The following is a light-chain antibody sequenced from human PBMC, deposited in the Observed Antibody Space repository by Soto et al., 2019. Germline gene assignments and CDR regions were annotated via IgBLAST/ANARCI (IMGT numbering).Light chain of an antibody. J-gene: IGLJ1*01. CDR3: VSFTTSRSYV. CDR2: DII. V-gene: IGLV2-14*03. Sequence: QSALTQPASVSGSPGQSITISCTGTSSDVGAYIFVSWYQQHPGKAPKLMIYDIINRPSGVSNLFSGSKSGNTASLTISGLQAEDEADYYCVSFTTSRSYVFGTGNKVTVL. CDR1: SSDVGAYIF.